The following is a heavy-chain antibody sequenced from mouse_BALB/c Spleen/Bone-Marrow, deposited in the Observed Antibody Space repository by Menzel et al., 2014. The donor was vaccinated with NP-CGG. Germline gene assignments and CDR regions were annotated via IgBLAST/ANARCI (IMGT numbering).Heavy chain of an antibody. J-gene: IGHJ2*01. CDR1: GFNFNDSY. CDR3: ANYYYWYYFDS. D-gene: IGHD1-1*01. CDR2: IDCANGNT. V-gene: IGHV14-3*02. Sequence: EVHLQQSGAELVKPGASVKLSRTASGFNFNDSYMHWVKQRPEQGLEWIGRIDCANGNTKYDPKFQGKATITADTSSNTAYLQLSSLTSEDTSVYYGANYYYWYYFDSWGQGTTLTVSS.